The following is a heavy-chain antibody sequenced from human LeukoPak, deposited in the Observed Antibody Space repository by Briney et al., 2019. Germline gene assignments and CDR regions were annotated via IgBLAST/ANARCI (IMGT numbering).Heavy chain of an antibody. CDR3: ARRLWTSWPYYYYYMDV. V-gene: IGHV4-4*09. CDR2: IYTSGST. D-gene: IGHD1-1*01. J-gene: IGHJ6*03. CDR1: GGSISSYY. Sequence: SSETLSLTCTVSGGSISSYYWSWIRQPPGKGLEWIGYIYTSGSTNYNPSLKSRVTISVDTSKNQFSLKLSSVTAADTAVYYCARRLWTSWPYYYYYMDVWGKGTTVTVSS.